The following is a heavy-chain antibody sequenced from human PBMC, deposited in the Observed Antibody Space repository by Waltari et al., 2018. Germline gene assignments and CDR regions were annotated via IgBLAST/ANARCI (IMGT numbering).Heavy chain of an antibody. CDR3: ARGRDYDFWSGYYPDYYFDY. D-gene: IGHD3-3*01. J-gene: IGHJ4*02. V-gene: IGHV4-34*01. CDR1: GGSFSGYY. Sequence: QVQLQQWGAGLLKPSETLSLTCAVYGGSFSGYYCTWIRQPPGKGLEWIGEINHCGSTNYNPSLKSRVTISVDTSKNQFSLKLSSVTAADTAVYYCARGRDYDFWSGYYPDYYFDYWGQGTLVTVSS. CDR2: INHCGST.